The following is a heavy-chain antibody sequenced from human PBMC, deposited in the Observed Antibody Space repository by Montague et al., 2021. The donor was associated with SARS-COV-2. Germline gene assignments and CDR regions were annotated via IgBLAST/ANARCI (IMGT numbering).Heavy chain of an antibody. D-gene: IGHD2-2*01. J-gene: IGHJ4*02. CDR2: TYYRSKWYN. V-gene: IGHV6-1*01. Sequence: CAISGNSVSSNIATWNWIRQSPSIDLEWLGMTYYRSKWYNDYAESVKSRITIDPDTSKHQFSLHLNSVTPEDTAVYYCARIPVGSKYYFDFWGQGTLVTVSP. CDR1: GNSVSSNIAT. CDR3: ARIPVGSKYYFDF.